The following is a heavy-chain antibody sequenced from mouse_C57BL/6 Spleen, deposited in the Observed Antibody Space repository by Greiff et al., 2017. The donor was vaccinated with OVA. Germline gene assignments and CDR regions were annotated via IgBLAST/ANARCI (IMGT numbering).Heavy chain of an antibody. J-gene: IGHJ3*01. D-gene: IGHD1-1*01. CDR3: AKGEDYYGSSLFAY. V-gene: IGHV1-64*01. CDR1: GYTFTSYW. CDR2: IHPNSGST. Sequence: QVQLKQPGAELVKPGASVKLSCKASGYTFTSYWMHWVKQRPGQGLEWIGMIHPNSGSTNYNEKFKSKATLTVDKSSSTAYMQLSSLTSEDSAVYYCAKGEDYYGSSLFAYWGQGTLVTVSA.